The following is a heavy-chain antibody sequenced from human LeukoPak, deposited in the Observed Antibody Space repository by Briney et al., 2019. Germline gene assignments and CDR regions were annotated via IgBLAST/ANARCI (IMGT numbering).Heavy chain of an antibody. CDR3: ARSTFYSGSGSYSI. V-gene: IGHV4-34*01. Sequence: SETLSLTCTVSGGSISSYYWSWVRQPPGKGLVWIGEIYHSGSTFYNPSLKSRVTISLDTSKNQFSLKLSSLTAADTAVYYCARSTFYSGSGSYSIWGQGTLVTVSS. J-gene: IGHJ4*02. CDR2: IYHSGST. D-gene: IGHD3-10*01. CDR1: GGSISSYY.